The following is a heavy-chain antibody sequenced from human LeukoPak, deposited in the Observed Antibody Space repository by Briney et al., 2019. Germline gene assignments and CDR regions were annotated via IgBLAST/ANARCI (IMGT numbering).Heavy chain of an antibody. D-gene: IGHD3-22*01. CDR1: GYRFNTFW. CDR2: IYPGDSHT. V-gene: IGHV5-51*01. CDR3: ARHDAYDSSPDY. J-gene: IGHJ4*02. Sequence: GESLKISFKGSGYRFNTFWIAWVRPMPGKGLEWMGIIYPGDSHTRYSPSFQGQVTISADKSISTAYLQWSSLKASDTAMYYCARHDAYDSSPDYWGQGTLVTVSS.